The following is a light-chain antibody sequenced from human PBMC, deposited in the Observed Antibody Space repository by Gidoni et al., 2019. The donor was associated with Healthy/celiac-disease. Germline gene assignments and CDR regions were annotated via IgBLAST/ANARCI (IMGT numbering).Light chain of an antibody. J-gene: IGLJ3*02. CDR2: GKN. V-gene: IGLV3-19*01. Sequence: SSELTQDPAVSVALGQTVRITFQGDSLRSYYASWYQQKPGQAPVLVIYGKNNRPSGIPDRISGSSSGNTASLTITGAQAEDEADYYCNSRDSSGNHLLFGGGTKLTVL. CDR1: SLRSYY. CDR3: NSRDSSGNHLL.